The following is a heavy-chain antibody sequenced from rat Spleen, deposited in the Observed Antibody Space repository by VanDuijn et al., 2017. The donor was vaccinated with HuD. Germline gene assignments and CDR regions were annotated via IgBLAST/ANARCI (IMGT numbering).Heavy chain of an antibody. CDR3: ARDFITIAVPYVMDA. D-gene: IGHD1-2*01. CDR1: GYTFTNYY. V-gene: IGHV1-43*01. Sequence: QVQLQQSGAELAKPGSSVKISCKASGYTFTNYYISWIKQTTGQGLEYIGYINTGSGGNKYNEKFKGKATLTVDKSSSTAFMQLSSLTPDDSAVYYCARDFITIAVPYVMDAWGQGASVTVSS. J-gene: IGHJ4*01. CDR2: INTGSGGN.